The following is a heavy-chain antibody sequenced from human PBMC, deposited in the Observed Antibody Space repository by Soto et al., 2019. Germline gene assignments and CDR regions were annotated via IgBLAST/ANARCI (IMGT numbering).Heavy chain of an antibody. Sequence: QLQLRESGPGLVKPSETLSLTCTVSGGSIITDNYRWGWIRQAPGKGLEWIGSINYSGNTYYNPSLKSPVIISVDTSKNQFSLKLSSVTAADTAVYYCARHLRYSYDYFVGSYFFDYWGQGTLVTVSS. CDR3: ARHLRYSYDYFVGSYFFDY. CDR2: INYSGNT. J-gene: IGHJ4*02. V-gene: IGHV4-39*01. D-gene: IGHD5-18*01. CDR1: GGSIITDNYR.